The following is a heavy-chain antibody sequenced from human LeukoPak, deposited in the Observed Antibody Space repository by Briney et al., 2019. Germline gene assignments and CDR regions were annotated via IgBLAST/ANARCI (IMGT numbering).Heavy chain of an antibody. D-gene: IGHD1-14*01. CDR3: ARRGKLRSAY. CDR2: IYYRVTS. V-gene: IGHV4-59*12. CDR1: GDSINTYY. J-gene: IGHJ4*02. Sequence: SETLSLTCTVSGDSINTYYWSWIRQPPGKGLEWIGYIYYRVTSDYNPSLKSRVTMSVDMSTSQISLKLSSVTAADTAVYYCARRGKLRSAYWGQGTLVTVSS.